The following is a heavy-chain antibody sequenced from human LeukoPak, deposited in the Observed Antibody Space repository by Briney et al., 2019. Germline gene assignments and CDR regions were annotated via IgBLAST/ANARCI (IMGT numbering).Heavy chain of an antibody. CDR2: IYTSGST. CDR3: ARAPQVVPPRGYYYYYYMDV. D-gene: IGHD2-2*01. V-gene: IGHV4-4*07. J-gene: IGHJ6*03. Sequence: SETLSLTCTVSGGSLSSYYWSWIRQPAGKGLEWIGRIYTSGSTNYNPSLKSRVTMSVDTSKNQFSLKLSSVTAADTAVYYCARAPQVVPPRGYYYYYYMDVWGKETTVTVSS. CDR1: GGSLSSYY.